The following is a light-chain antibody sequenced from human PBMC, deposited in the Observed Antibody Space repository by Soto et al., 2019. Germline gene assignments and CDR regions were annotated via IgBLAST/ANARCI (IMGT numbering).Light chain of an antibody. J-gene: IGKJ3*01. Sequence: AIQLTQSPSSLSASVGDRVSITCRASQDIKTDLAWYQQKQGKAPKLLISGTFTLQSGVPSRFNGSSSGTDFTLTNSRLQPEDCATYYCQHLNNYPPFTFGPGTKVDLE. CDR1: QDIKTD. V-gene: IGKV1D-13*01. CDR2: GTF. CDR3: QHLNNYPPFT.